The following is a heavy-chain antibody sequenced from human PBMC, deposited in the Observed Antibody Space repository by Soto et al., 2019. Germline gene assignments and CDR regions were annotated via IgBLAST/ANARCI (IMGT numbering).Heavy chain of an antibody. V-gene: IGHV4-59*08. CDR3: ARHGRPGRKNYNWFDP. J-gene: IGHJ5*02. Sequence: SEILSLTCTVSGGSISSYYWSWIRQPPGKGLEWIGYIYYSGSTNYNPSLKSRVTISVDTSKNQFSLKLSSVTAADTAVYYCARHGRPGRKNYNWFDPWGQGTLVTVSS. CDR1: GGSISSYY. CDR2: IYYSGST. D-gene: IGHD1-26*01.